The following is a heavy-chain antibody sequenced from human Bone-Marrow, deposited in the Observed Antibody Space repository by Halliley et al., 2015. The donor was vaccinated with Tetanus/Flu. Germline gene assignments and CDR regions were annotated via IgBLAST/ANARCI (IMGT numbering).Heavy chain of an antibody. CDR1: GYTFTSND. Sequence: QLVQSGAEVKKPGASVKVSCKASGYTFTSNDIHWVRQATGQGLEWMGWMNPPSGNTAYAQKFQGRATMTRDTSVSTAYMELSSLRSDDTAVYYCVRRIWFGESCFDSWGQGTLVTVSS. CDR2: MNPPSGNT. V-gene: IGHV1-8*01. J-gene: IGHJ4*02. CDR3: VRRIWFGESCFDS. D-gene: IGHD3-10*01.